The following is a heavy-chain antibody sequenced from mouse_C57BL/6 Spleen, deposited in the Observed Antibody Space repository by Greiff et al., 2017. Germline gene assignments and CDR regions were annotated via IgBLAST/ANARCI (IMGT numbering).Heavy chain of an antibody. J-gene: IGHJ4*01. CDR1: GYSFTDYN. Sequence: VQLKQSGPELVKPGASVKISCKASGYSFTDYNMNWVKQSNGKSLEWIGLINPNYGTTSYNQKFKGKATLTVDQSSSTAYMQLNSLTSEDSAFYYCARKQTAQATSVYAMDDWGQGTSVTVSS. D-gene: IGHD3-2*02. CDR2: INPNYGTT. V-gene: IGHV1-39*01. CDR3: ARKQTAQATSVYAMDD.